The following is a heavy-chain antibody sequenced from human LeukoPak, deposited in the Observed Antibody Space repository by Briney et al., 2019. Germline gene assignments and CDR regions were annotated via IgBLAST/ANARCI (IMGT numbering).Heavy chain of an antibody. CDR2: IYYSGST. CDR1: GGSISSYY. J-gene: IGHJ4*02. D-gene: IGHD2-15*01. V-gene: IGHV4-59*01. Sequence: SETLSLTCTVSGGSISSYYWSWIRQPPGKGLEWIGYIYYSGSTNYNPSLKSRVTISVDTSKNQFSLKLSSVTAADTAVYYCARGRFGSWVDYWGQGTLVTVSS. CDR3: ARGRFGSWVDY.